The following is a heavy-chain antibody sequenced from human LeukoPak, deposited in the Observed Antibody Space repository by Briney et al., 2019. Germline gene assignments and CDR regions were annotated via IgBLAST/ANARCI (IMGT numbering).Heavy chain of an antibody. CDR1: GGSISSGGYS. D-gene: IGHD3-3*01. J-gene: IGHJ4*02. CDR2: IYHSGST. Sequence: SQTLSLTCAVSGGSISSGGYSWSWIRQPPGKGLEWIGYIYHSGSTYYNPSLKSRVTISVDRSKNQFPLKLSSVTAADTAVYYCARGGYDFWSGYYGSPGRLWAQKYYFDYWGQGTLVTVSS. V-gene: IGHV4-30-2*01. CDR3: ARGGYDFWSGYYGSPGRLWAQKYYFDY.